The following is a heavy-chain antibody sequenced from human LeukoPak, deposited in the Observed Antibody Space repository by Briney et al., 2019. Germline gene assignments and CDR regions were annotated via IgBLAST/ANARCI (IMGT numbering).Heavy chain of an antibody. Sequence: GASVTVSCKASGYTFTGYYMHWVRQAPGQGLEWMGWINPNSGGTNYAQKFQGRVTMTRDTSISTAYMELSRLRSDDTAVYYCARDRYILTGPEYYYGMDVWGQGTTVTVSS. CDR1: GYTFTGYY. J-gene: IGHJ6*02. CDR2: INPNSGGT. D-gene: IGHD3-9*01. CDR3: ARDRYILTGPEYYYGMDV. V-gene: IGHV1-2*02.